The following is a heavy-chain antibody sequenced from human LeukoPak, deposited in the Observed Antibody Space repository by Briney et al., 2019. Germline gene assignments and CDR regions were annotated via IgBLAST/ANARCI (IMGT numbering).Heavy chain of an antibody. J-gene: IGHJ4*02. D-gene: IGHD3-3*01. CDR1: GYTFTSYY. V-gene: IGHV1-46*01. CDR2: INPSGGST. CDR3: AREADFYDFWSGYYPRGYFDY. Sequence: ASVKVSCKASGYTFTSYYMHWVRQAPGQGLEWTGIINPSGGSTSYAQKFQGRVTMTRDTSTSTVYMELSSLRSEDTAVYYCAREADFYDFWSGYYPRGYFDYWGQGTLVTVSS.